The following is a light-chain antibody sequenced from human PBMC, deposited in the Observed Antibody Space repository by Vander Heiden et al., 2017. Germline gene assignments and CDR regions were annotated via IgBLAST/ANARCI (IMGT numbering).Light chain of an antibody. CDR1: SRDVGGYNS. V-gene: IGLV2-14*03. Sequence: QSALTQPASVSGSPGQAITISSPGTSRDVGGYNSALWSQQHPGKAPNLMIYDVSNRPSGVSNRFSGSKSGNTASLTISGLQAEDEADYYCSSYTSSSTLEGVVFDGGTKLTVL. CDR2: DVS. CDR3: SSYTSSSTLEGVV. J-gene: IGLJ2*01.